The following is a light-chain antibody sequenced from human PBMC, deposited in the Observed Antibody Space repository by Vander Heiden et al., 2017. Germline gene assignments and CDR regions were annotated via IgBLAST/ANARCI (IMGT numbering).Light chain of an antibody. CDR1: QTISNY. Sequence: DIHMTQSPSSLSASVGDRVTITCRASQTISNYLNWYQQKPGKAPKLLIYLASNLQSGVPSRFSGSGSGTDFTLTISSLQPEDFATYVCQQSDNSPWTFGQGTKVEMK. J-gene: IGKJ1*01. V-gene: IGKV1-39*01. CDR3: QQSDNSPWT. CDR2: LAS.